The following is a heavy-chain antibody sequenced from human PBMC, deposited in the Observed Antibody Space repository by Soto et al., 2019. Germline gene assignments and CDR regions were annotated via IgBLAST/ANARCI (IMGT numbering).Heavy chain of an antibody. CDR2: ISGAGGST. Sequence: EVQLLESGGGLVQPGGSLRLSCAASQFTFSYYAMGWVRQAPGKGLEWVSLISGAGGSTNHADSVKGRFAISRDNSEKTLYLQMNSLSAEDTAVYYCAKGRPPFDLWGRGTLVMVSS. V-gene: IGHV3-23*01. CDR3: AKGRPPFDL. CDR1: QFTFSYYA. J-gene: IGHJ2*01. D-gene: IGHD6-6*01.